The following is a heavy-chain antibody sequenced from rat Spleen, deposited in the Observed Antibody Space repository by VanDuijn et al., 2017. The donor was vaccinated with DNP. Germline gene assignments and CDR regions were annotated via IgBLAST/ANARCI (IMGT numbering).Heavy chain of an antibody. V-gene: IGHV5-7*01. CDR3: ARQWSIAAAMDA. Sequence: EVQVLESGGGLVQPGNSLKLSCATSGFTFSDYYMAWVRQAPKKGLEWVATISTSGSRTYYPDSVKGRFTISRDNAKSSLYLQMNSLKSEDTATYYCARQWSIAAAMDAWGQGTSVTVSS. CDR2: ISTSGSRT. D-gene: IGHD1-2*01. J-gene: IGHJ4*01. CDR1: GFTFSDYY.